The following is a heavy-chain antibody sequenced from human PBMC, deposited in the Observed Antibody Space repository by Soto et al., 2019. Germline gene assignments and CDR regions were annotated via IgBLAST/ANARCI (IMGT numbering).Heavy chain of an antibody. CDR2: IKEDGSEK. Sequence: EGQLVESGGGLVQPGGSLRLSCAASQLTFSPYYMSWVRQAPGKGLEWVAHIKEDGSEKFYVDSVKGRFTISRDNAHNLLFLQMNSLRVEDTAVYYCARSQGSASDIWGQGTMVTVSS. V-gene: IGHV3-7*01. CDR1: QLTFSPYY. J-gene: IGHJ3*02. D-gene: IGHD3-10*01. CDR3: ARSQGSASDI.